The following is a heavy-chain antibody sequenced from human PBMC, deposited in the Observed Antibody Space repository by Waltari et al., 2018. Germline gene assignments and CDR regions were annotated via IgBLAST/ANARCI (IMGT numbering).Heavy chain of an antibody. Sequence: QLQLQQSGPGLVKPSGPLSLICAVSGDSMSTSDYWSWVRQPPGKGLGWIGQVRGDGKTNYNPSFASRVTMSLDTSTYHFALKLTSATAADTALYYCARDRGRGLYLDTWGQGTLVTVSP. CDR1: GDSMSTSDY. J-gene: IGHJ4*02. V-gene: IGHV4-4*02. CDR3: ARDRGRGLYLDT. CDR2: VRGDGKT. D-gene: IGHD1-1*01.